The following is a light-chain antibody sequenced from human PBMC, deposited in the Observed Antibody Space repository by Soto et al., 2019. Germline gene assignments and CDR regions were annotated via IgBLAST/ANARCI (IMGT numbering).Light chain of an antibody. J-gene: IGKJ4*01. V-gene: IGKV1-12*01. CDR3: QQTNSFPLT. CDR1: QDISTY. CDR2: AAS. Sequence: DIQMTQSPSSVSASVGDIVTITCRASQDISTYLAWYQQRPGKAPNLLIYAASTLQSGVPSRFSGSGSGTDFSLTISSLQPEDSATYYCQQTNSFPLTFGVGTKVEIK.